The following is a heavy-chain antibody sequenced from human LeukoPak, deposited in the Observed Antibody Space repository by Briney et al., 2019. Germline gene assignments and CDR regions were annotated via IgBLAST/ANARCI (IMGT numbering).Heavy chain of an antibody. CDR1: GTSLTTIGVG. J-gene: IGHJ3*02. CDR2: IYWDDDK. V-gene: IGHV2-5*02. Sequence: SGPTLVNPTQTLTLTCTFSGTSLTTIGVGVGWIRQPPGKALECLALIYWDDDKRYSPSLESRLTITKDTSKNQVVLTMTNMDPVXTATYYCVHRYNLDAFDMWGQGTMVTVSS. CDR3: VHRYNLDAFDM. D-gene: IGHD1-14*01.